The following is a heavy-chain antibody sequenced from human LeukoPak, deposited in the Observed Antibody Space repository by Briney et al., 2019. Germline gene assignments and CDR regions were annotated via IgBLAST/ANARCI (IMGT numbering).Heavy chain of an antibody. CDR3: AREGLIRNWFDP. J-gene: IGHJ5*02. CDR2: IYYSGST. D-gene: IGHD3-16*01. CDR1: GGSINDFY. Sequence: SETLSLTCTVSGGSINDFYWTWIRQPPGKGLDWIGYIYYSGSTNYNPSLKSRVTISLDTSKNQFSLKLSSVTAADTAVYYCAREGLIRNWFDPWGQGTLVTVSS. V-gene: IGHV4-59*01.